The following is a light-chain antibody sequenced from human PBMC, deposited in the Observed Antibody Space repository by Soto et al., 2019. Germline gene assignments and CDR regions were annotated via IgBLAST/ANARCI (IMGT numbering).Light chain of an antibody. J-gene: IGKJ1*01. CDR2: KAS. V-gene: IGKV1-5*03. CDR3: QQYNSYWP. Sequence: DIQMTQSPSTLSASVGDRVTITCRASQSISSWLAWYQQKPGKAPKLLIYKASSLESGVPSRFSGSGSGTEFPLTISSLQPDDFATYYCQQYNSYWPFGQGTKVEIK. CDR1: QSISSW.